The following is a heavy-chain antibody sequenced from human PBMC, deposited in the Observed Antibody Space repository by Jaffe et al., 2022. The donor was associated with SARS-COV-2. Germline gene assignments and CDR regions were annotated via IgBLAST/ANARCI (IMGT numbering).Heavy chain of an antibody. D-gene: IGHD3-10*01. J-gene: IGHJ4*02. CDR3: ARAEPHYGAGSYYVY. CDR2: ISSSSSYI. CDR1: GFTFSSYS. V-gene: IGHV3-21*01. Sequence: EVQLVESGGGLVKPGGSLRLSCAASGFTFSSYSMNWVRQAPGKGLEWVSSISSSSSYISYADSLKGRFTISRDNAKNSLYLQMNSLIAEDTAVYYCARAEPHYGAGSYYVYWGQGTLVTVSS.